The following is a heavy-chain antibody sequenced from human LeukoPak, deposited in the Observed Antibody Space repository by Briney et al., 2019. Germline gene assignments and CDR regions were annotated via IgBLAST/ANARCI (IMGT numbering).Heavy chain of an antibody. Sequence: PGGSLRLSCAASGFTFSSYSMNWVRQAPGKGLEWVSYISSSSSTIYYADSVKGRFTISRDNAKNSLYLQMNSLRAEDTAVYYCAREITWEVTPIWGQGTMVTVSS. V-gene: IGHV3-48*04. CDR3: AREITWEVTPI. CDR1: GFTFSSYS. D-gene: IGHD3-16*01. CDR2: ISSSSSTI. J-gene: IGHJ3*02.